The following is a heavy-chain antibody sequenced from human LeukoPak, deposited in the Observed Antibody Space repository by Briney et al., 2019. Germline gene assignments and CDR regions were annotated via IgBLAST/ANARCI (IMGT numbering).Heavy chain of an antibody. V-gene: IGHV3-20*04. CDR2: INWNGGST. CDR1: GFTFDDYG. CDR3: AKEFRGSGSYYSEDAFDI. Sequence: PGGSLRLSCAASGFTFDDYGMSWVRQAPGKGLEWVSGINWNGGSTGYADSVKGRFTISRDNAKNSLYLQMNSLRAADTAVYYCAKEFRGSGSYYSEDAFDIWGQGTTVTVSS. J-gene: IGHJ3*02. D-gene: IGHD3-10*01.